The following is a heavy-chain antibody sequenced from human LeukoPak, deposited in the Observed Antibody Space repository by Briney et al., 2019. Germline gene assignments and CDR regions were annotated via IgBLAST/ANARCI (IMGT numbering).Heavy chain of an antibody. CDR3: ARPRDGYNFADGMDV. D-gene: IGHD5-24*01. J-gene: IGHJ6*02. Sequence: GGSLRLSCAASGLTFSSHWMHWVRQAPGKGLVWVSRITNDGSSTTYADSVKGRFTISRDNAKNSLYLQMNSLRAEDTAVYYCARPRDGYNFADGMDVWGQGTTVTVSS. CDR1: GLTFSSHW. CDR2: ITNDGSST. V-gene: IGHV3-74*01.